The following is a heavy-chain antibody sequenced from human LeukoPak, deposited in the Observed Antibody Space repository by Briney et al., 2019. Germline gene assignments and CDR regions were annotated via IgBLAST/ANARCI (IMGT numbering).Heavy chain of an antibody. D-gene: IGHD1-26*01. J-gene: IGHJ4*02. CDR1: GYTFTCYY. CDR3: AAYIVGATAFAY. CDR2: INPNSGGT. V-gene: IGHV1-2*02. Sequence: ASVKDSCKASGYTFTCYYMHWVRQAPGQGLEWMGWINPNSGGTNYAQKFQGRVTMTRDTSISTAYMELSRLRSDDTAVYYCAAYIVGATAFAYWGQGTLVTVSS.